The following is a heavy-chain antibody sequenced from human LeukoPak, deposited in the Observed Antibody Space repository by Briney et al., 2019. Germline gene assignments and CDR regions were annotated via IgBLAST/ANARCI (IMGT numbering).Heavy chain of an antibody. CDR3: AREWDSGSYYLGYFDY. V-gene: IGHV3-72*01. Sequence: GGSLRLSCVASGFTFSDHYMDWVRQAPGKGLEWVGRIRNKANSYTTEYAASVKGRFTISRDDSKNSLYLQMNSLKCEDTAVYYCAREWDSGSYYLGYFDYWGQGTLVTVSS. D-gene: IGHD1-26*01. CDR1: GFTFSDHY. J-gene: IGHJ4*02. CDR2: IRNKANSYTT.